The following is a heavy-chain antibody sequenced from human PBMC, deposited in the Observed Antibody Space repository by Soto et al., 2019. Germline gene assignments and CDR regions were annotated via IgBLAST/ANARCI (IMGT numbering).Heavy chain of an antibody. Sequence: SETLSLTCTVSGGSISSYYWSWIRQPPGKGLEWIGYIYYSGSTNYNPSLKSRVTISVDTSKNQFSLKLSSVTAADTAVYYCARGQITMVRGVIISNWFDPWGQGTLVTVSP. J-gene: IGHJ5*02. D-gene: IGHD3-10*01. CDR3: ARGQITMVRGVIISNWFDP. V-gene: IGHV4-59*01. CDR1: GGSISSYY. CDR2: IYYSGST.